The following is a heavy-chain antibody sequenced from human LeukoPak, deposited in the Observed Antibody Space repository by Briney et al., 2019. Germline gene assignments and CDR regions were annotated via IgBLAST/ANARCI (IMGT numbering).Heavy chain of an antibody. CDR3: ARCPAGNPYFDY. V-gene: IGHV4-4*09. CDR1: GGSISSYY. J-gene: IGHJ4*02. CDR2: IYTSGST. Sequence: SETLSLTCTVSGGSISSYYWSWIRQPPGKGLEWIGYIYTSGSTNHNPSLKSRVTISVDTSKNQFSLKLSSVTAADTAVYYCARCPAGNPYFDYWGQGTLVTVSS. D-gene: IGHD4-23*01.